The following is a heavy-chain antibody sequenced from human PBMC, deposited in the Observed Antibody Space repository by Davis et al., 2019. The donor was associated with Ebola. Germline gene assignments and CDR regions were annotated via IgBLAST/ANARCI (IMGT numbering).Heavy chain of an antibody. D-gene: IGHD1-1*01. CDR2: INSDGTSS. CDR1: GFTFSNYN. V-gene: IGHV3-74*01. J-gene: IGHJ6*02. Sequence: GESLKISCAASGFTFSNYNMNWVRQAPGKGLEWVSRINSDGTSSNYTDVVRGRFTVSRDNAKNTLYLQMNSLRVEDTAVYYCARDPIIRTIVPSFGMDVWGPGTTVIVSS. CDR3: ARDPIIRTIVPSFGMDV.